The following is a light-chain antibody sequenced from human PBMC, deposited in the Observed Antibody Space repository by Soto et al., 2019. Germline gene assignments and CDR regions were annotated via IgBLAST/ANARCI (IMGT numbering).Light chain of an antibody. V-gene: IGKV3-20*01. CDR2: GAS. J-gene: IGKJ1*01. Sequence: EIVLTQSPGTLSLSPGERATLSCRASQSVSNSYIAWYQQKPGQAPRLLIYGASSRATGIPDRFRSSGSWTNFTHTISRLEPEEFAVFYCQQLVSSPWTLGQGTKVKI. CDR1: QSVSNSY. CDR3: QQLVSSPWT.